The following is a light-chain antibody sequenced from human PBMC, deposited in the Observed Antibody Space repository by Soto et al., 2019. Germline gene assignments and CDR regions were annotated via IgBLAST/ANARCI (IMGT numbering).Light chain of an antibody. V-gene: IGLV3-27*01. CDR1: VLAKKY. CDR2: KDS. CDR3: YSVADNNLL. J-gene: IGLJ2*01. Sequence: SSELTQPSSVSVSPGQTARITCSGDVLAKKYARWFQQKPGQAPVLMIYKDSERPSGIPERFSGSSSGTTVTLTISGAQVEDEADYYCYSVADNNLLFGGGTKLTVL.